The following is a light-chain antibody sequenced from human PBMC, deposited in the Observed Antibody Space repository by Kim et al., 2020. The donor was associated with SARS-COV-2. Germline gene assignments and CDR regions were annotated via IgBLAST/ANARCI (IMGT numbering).Light chain of an antibody. Sequence: EIVLTQSPGTLSLSPGERVTLSCRASQSVTSSSLAWYQQKPGQGPRLLIYGASSRATDIPDRFSGGGSGADFTLTISRLEPEDFAVYYCHQYGSSPQTVGGGTRVDIK. CDR2: GAS. J-gene: IGKJ4*01. CDR1: QSVTSSS. CDR3: HQYGSSPQT. V-gene: IGKV3-20*01.